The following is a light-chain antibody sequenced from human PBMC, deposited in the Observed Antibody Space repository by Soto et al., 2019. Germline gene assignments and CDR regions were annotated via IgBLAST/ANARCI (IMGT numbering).Light chain of an antibody. Sequence: IQMTQSPSSLSASVVDRVTITCRASQGIRNDLGWYQQKPGEAPKLLIYDASALPRGVPSRFSGSGSGTKFTLTIASLQPDDFATYYCQQYETFSGTFGPGTKVDIK. CDR1: QGIRND. V-gene: IGKV1-17*01. CDR3: QQYETFSGT. J-gene: IGKJ1*01. CDR2: DAS.